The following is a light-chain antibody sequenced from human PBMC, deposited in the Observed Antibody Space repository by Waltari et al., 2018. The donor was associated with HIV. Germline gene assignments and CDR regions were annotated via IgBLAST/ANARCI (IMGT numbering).Light chain of an antibody. V-gene: IGLV1-44*01. Sequence: QSALTQEPSVSGTVGQKVTLSCTGNSNNIGNYAVGWYQQISHGAPNTVVFGNSLPSGIPVRFSGSKSGTIASLTISGLQPEDEAVYYCSTWDFSLNSVVFGGGTKLTV. CDR3: STWDFSLNSVV. CDR2: GNS. J-gene: IGLJ2*01. CDR1: SNNIGNYA.